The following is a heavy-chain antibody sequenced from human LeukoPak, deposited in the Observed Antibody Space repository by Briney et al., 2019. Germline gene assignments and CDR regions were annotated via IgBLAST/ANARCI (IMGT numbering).Heavy chain of an antibody. CDR3: ARGNFCSSTGCYSDYMDV. CDR2: MNPNSGNT. V-gene: IGHV1-8*03. CDR1: GYTFTSYD. Sequence: ASVKVSCKASGYTFTSYDINWVRQATGQGLEWMGWMNPNSGNTGYAQKFQGRVTITRNTSISTAYMELSSLRSEDTAVYYCARGNFCSSTGCYSDYMDVWGKGTTVTVSS. J-gene: IGHJ6*03. D-gene: IGHD2-2*01.